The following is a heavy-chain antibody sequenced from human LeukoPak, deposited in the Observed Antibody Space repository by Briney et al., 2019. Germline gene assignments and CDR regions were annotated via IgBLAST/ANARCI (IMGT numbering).Heavy chain of an antibody. CDR3: ARPLFPGSYYFDY. V-gene: IGHV4-39*01. D-gene: IGHD3-10*01. J-gene: IGHJ4*02. Sequence: PSETLSLTCTVSGGSISSSSYYWGWIRQPPGKGLEWIGSIYYSGSTYYNPSLKSRVTISVDTSKNQFSLKLSSVTAADTAVYYCARPLFPGSYYFDYWGQGTLVTVSS. CDR1: GGSISSSSYY. CDR2: IYYSGST.